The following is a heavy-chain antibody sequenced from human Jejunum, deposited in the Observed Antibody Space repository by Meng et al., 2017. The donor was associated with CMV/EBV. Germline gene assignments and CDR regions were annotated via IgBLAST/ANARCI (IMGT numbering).Heavy chain of an antibody. J-gene: IGHJ4*02. D-gene: IGHD6-19*01. CDR1: GFTVSSNS. CDR2: IYSGGTT. Sequence: AASGFTVSSNSMSWVRQAPGKGLEWVSFIYSGGTTYYADSVKGRFTISRDNSKNTLYLQMSSLKTEDAAVYYCAREGPSRSGVFDNWGQGTLVTVSS. CDR3: AREGPSRSGVFDN. V-gene: IGHV3-53*05.